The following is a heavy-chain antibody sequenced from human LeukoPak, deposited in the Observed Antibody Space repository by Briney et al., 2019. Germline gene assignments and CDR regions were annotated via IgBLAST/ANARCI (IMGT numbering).Heavy chain of an antibody. D-gene: IGHD6-6*01. V-gene: IGHV1-46*01. CDR3: ARDSSAIWFDP. CDR2: INPSDGTT. Sequence: ASVKVSCKASGYSFTGYYIHWVRQAPGQGLEWMGIINPSDGTTNYAQKFQGRVTMTRDMSTTTVYVELSSLKSDDTAVYYCARDSSAIWFDPWGQGTLVTVSS. CDR1: GYSFTGYY. J-gene: IGHJ5*02.